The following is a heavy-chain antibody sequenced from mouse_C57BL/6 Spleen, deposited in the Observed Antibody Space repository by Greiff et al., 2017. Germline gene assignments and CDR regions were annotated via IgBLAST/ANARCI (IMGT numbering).Heavy chain of an antibody. CDR2: IYPGDGDT. J-gene: IGHJ4*01. V-gene: IGHV1-82*01. CDR3: AEARDPSDYAMDY. CDR1: GYAFSSSW. Sequence: VQLQQSGPELVKPGASVKISCKASGYAFSSSWMNWVKQRPGKGLEWIGRIYPGDGDTNYNGKVKGKATLTADKSSSTAYMQLSSLTSEDSAVDFCAEARDPSDYAMDYWGQGTSVTVSS.